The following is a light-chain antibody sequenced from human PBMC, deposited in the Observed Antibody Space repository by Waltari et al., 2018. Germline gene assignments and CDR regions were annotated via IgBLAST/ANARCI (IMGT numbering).Light chain of an antibody. CDR2: AAS. CDR3: QQLNSYQWT. CDR1: QGISNY. V-gene: IGKV1-9*01. J-gene: IGKJ1*01. Sequence: IQLTQSPSSLSASVGHRVTIPCRPHQGISNYLPWYQQKPGKAPKLLIYAASTLQSGVPSRFGGSGSGTDFTLTISSLQPEDFATYYCQQLNSYQWTFGQGTKVEIK.